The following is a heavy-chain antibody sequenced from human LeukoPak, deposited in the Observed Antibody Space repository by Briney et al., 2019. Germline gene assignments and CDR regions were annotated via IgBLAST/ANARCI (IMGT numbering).Heavy chain of an antibody. CDR2: ISSNGDIT. Sequence: PGGSLRLSCAASGFTFSSYEMNWVRQAPGKGLEWVSYISSNGDITYYADSVKGRFTISRDDAKNSLYLHMNSLRAADTAVYYCVRDTGGYFDDWGQGTLVTVSS. V-gene: IGHV3-48*03. D-gene: IGHD2-8*02. J-gene: IGHJ4*02. CDR1: GFTFSSYE. CDR3: VRDTGGYFDD.